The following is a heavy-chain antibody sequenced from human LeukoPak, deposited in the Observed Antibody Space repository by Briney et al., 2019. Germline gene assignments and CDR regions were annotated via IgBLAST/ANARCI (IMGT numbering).Heavy chain of an antibody. CDR1: GFTFSSYS. D-gene: IGHD7-27*01. V-gene: IGHV3-21*01. Sequence: TGGSLRLSCAASGFTFSSYSMNWVRQAPGKGLEWVSSISSSSSYIYYADSVKGRFTISRDNAKNSLYLQMNSLRAEDTAVYYCAIPTLTWGSGPDYWGQGTLVTVSS. CDR2: ISSSSSYI. CDR3: AIPTLTWGSGPDY. J-gene: IGHJ4*02.